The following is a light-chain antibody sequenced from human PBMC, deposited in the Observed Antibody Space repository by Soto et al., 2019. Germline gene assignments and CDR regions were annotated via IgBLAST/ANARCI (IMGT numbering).Light chain of an antibody. V-gene: IGKV1-5*01. CDR2: GAS. CDR3: QQYDPDRT. J-gene: IGKJ1*01. Sequence: DSQMTQSNSTLSASVGDRVTITCRASQSISTWLAWYQLKPGKVPKLLIYGASSLASGVPSRFSGSGSGTEFTLTISSLQPDDFATYYCQQYDPDRTFGQGTKVDIK. CDR1: QSISTW.